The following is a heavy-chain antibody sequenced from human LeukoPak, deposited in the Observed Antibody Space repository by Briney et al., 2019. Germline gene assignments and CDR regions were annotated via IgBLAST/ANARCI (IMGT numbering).Heavy chain of an antibody. J-gene: IGHJ4*02. D-gene: IGHD2-21*02. CDR2: IYPGDSVS. CDR3: ATSRISDWTFDY. CDR1: GYSFTSYW. Sequence: GESLKISCKGSGYSFTSYWIGWVRQMPGKGLEWMGSIYPGDSVSRYSPSFQGQVTISADKSISTAYLQWSSLKASDTAMYYCATSRISDWTFDYWGQGTLVTVSS. V-gene: IGHV5-51*01.